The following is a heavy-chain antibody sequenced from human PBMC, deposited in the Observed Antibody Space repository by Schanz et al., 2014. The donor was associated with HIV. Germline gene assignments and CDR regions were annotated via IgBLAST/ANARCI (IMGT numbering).Heavy chain of an antibody. CDR3: AKFGRLLGNFDD. CDR1: GFTLSSYS. CDR2: ISGGGAGT. J-gene: IGHJ4*02. D-gene: IGHD2-15*01. Sequence: EVQLVESGGGLVKPGGSLRLSCAASGFTLSSYSMNWVRQAPGKGLEWVSAISGGGAGTYYADSVKGRLTISRDNSKNTLYLQMNSLRAEDTAVYYCAKFGRLLGNFDDWGQGTLVTVSS. V-gene: IGHV3-23*04.